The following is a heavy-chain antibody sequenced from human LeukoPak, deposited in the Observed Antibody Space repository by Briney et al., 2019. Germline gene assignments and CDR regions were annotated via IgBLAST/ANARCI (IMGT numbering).Heavy chain of an antibody. Sequence: SETLSLTCSVSGFSISSGYFWGWIRQPPGKGLEWIGRIYHSGTTYYDPSLKSRVTISVDTSRNQFSLKLSSVTAADTAVYYCARAREPLVYTYYFDYWGQGTLVTVSS. CDR2: IYHSGTT. V-gene: IGHV4-38-2*02. D-gene: IGHD1-14*01. CDR1: GFSISSGYF. J-gene: IGHJ4*02. CDR3: ARAREPLVYTYYFDY.